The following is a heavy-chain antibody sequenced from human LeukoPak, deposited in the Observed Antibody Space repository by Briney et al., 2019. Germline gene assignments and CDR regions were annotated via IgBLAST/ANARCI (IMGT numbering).Heavy chain of an antibody. Sequence: GGSLRLSCAASGFTFSSYAMSWVRQAPGKGLEWVSAIRGSGGSTYYADSVKGRFTISRDNSKNTLYLQMNSLRAEDTAVYYCAKDILTGTAGPLDYWGQGTLVTVSS. CDR1: GFTFSSYA. CDR3: AKDILTGTAGPLDY. J-gene: IGHJ4*02. CDR2: IRGSGGST. V-gene: IGHV3-23*01. D-gene: IGHD3-9*01.